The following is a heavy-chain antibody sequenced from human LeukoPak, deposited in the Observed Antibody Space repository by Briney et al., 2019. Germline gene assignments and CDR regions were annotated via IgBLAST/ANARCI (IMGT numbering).Heavy chain of an antibody. Sequence: ASVKVSCKASGYTFTSYYMHWVRQAPGQGLEWMGGIIPIFGTANYAQKFQGRVTITADESTSTAYMELSSLRSEDTAVYYCARDAVVAAAGTTVDYWGQGTLVTVSS. CDR1: GYTFTSYY. V-gene: IGHV1-69*13. CDR3: ARDAVVAAAGTTVDY. J-gene: IGHJ4*02. CDR2: IIPIFGTA. D-gene: IGHD6-13*01.